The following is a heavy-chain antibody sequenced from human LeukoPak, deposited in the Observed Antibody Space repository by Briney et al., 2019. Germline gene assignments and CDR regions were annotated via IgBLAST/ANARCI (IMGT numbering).Heavy chain of an antibody. J-gene: IGHJ4*02. CDR1: GFTFSTYW. Sequence: PGGSLRLSCGASGFTFSTYWMSWVRQAPGKGLEWVANTKTDGSEKYYVDSVKGRFTISRDNAKNSLYLQMNSLRVEDTAVYYCVREGYFVFDFWGQGALVTVSS. CDR2: TKTDGSEK. D-gene: IGHD2-21*01. CDR3: VREGYFVFDF. V-gene: IGHV3-7*01.